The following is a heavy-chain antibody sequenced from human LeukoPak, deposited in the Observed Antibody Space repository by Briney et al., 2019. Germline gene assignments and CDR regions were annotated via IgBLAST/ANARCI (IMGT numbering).Heavy chain of an antibody. CDR1: GFTFSSYA. CDR2: ISGSGGST. V-gene: IGHV3-23*01. J-gene: IGHJ4*02. D-gene: IGHD1-26*01. Sequence: TGGSLRLSCAASGFTFSSYAMSGVRQAPGKGLEWVSAISGSGGSTYYADSVKGRITISRDHSKNTLYLQMNSLRAEDTAVYYCAKGTWELLRFYAYWGQGTLVTVSS. CDR3: AKGTWELLRFYAY.